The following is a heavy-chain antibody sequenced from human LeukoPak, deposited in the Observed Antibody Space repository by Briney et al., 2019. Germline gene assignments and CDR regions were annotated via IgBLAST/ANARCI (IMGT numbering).Heavy chain of an antibody. Sequence: PSETLSLTCTVSGGSISSYYWGWIRQPPGKGLEWIGSIYYSGSTYYNPSLKSRVTISVDTSKNQFSLKLSSVTAADTAVYYCARNNILTGYYTAPLFDYWGQGTLVTVSS. D-gene: IGHD3-9*01. CDR3: ARNNILTGYYTAPLFDY. CDR2: IYYSGST. CDR1: GGSISSYY. V-gene: IGHV4-39*07. J-gene: IGHJ4*02.